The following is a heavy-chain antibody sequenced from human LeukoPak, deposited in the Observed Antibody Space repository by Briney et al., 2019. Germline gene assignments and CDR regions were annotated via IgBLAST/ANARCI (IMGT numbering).Heavy chain of an antibody. Sequence: SVKVSCKASGGTFSSYTISWVRQAPGQGLEWMGRIIPILGIANYAQKFQGRVTITADKSTSTAYMELSSLRSEDTAVYYCARGRDGYNSPYRTSSGSYIWGQGTLVTVSS. J-gene: IGHJ4*02. CDR2: IIPILGIA. V-gene: IGHV1-69*02. CDR1: GGTFSSYT. CDR3: ARGRDGYNSPYRTSSGSYI. D-gene: IGHD5-24*01.